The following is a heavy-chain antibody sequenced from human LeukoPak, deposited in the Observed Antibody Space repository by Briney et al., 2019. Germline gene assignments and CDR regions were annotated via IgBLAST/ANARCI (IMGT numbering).Heavy chain of an antibody. CDR1: GASIGSSAYY. Sequence: SEPETLTCTVSGASIGSSAYYWGWIRQPPGKGLDWVGNIYYGGSTHYKPSLKIRLTISVATSKNQFSLRLSSMTAADTAVYYCARGQFVLKNLFDYWGQGTLVTVSS. D-gene: IGHD6-6*01. CDR3: ARGQFVLKNLFDY. J-gene: IGHJ4*02. V-gene: IGHV4-39*01. CDR2: IYYGGST.